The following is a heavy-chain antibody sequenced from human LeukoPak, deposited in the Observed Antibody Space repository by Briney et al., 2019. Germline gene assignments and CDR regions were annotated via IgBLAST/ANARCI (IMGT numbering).Heavy chain of an antibody. V-gene: IGHV3-48*03. J-gene: IGHJ3*02. CDR1: GFTFSSYE. Sequence: GGSLRLSCAASGFTFSSYEMNCVRQAPGKGLEWVSYISSSGSTIYYADSVKGRFTISRDNAKNSLYLQMNSLRAEDTAVYYCARGPPRAFDIWGQGTMVTVSS. CDR3: ARGPPRAFDI. CDR2: ISSSGSTI.